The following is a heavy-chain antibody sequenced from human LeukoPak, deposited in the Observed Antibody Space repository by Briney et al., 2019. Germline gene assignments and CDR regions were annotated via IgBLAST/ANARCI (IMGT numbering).Heavy chain of an antibody. CDR3: ASECPWYYESSGYYSSVEGYFDY. Sequence: ASVKVSCKASGYTFTSYGISWVRQAPGQGLEWMGWISPYNGNTNYAQKLQGRVTMTTGTSTSTAYMELRSLRSDDTAVYCCASECPWYYESSGYYSSVEGYFDYWGQGTLVTVSS. J-gene: IGHJ4*02. CDR2: ISPYNGNT. D-gene: IGHD3-22*01. CDR1: GYTFTSYG. V-gene: IGHV1-18*01.